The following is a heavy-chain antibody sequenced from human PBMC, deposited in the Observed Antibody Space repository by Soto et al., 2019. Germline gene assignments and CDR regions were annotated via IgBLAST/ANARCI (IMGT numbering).Heavy chain of an antibody. V-gene: IGHV3-33*08. Sequence: GGSLRLSCAASGFTFSSYCMHWVRQAPGKGLEWVAVIWYDGSNKYYADSVKGRFTISRDNSKNTLYLQMNSLRAEDTGVYYCARVFPLTRYYYYYMDDWGKGTTVTVSS. CDR3: ARVFPLTRYYYYYMDD. CDR2: IWYDGSNK. D-gene: IGHD2-21*01. CDR1: GFTFSSYC. J-gene: IGHJ6*03.